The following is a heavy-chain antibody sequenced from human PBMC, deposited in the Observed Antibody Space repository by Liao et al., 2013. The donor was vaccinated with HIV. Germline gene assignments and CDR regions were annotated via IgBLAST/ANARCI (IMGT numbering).Heavy chain of an antibody. CDR2: VFTSGTA. CDR1: GGSINSGSYY. V-gene: IGHV4-61*02. CDR3: ARDRKNSNWTFKWGPWEYYMDV. Sequence: QVQLQESGPGLVKTSQTLSLTCSVSGGSINSGSYYWSWLRQPAGKGLEWIGRVFTSGTANYSPSLKSRLTMSVDTSKNQFSLKLSSMTAADTAMYYCARDRKNSNWTFKWGPWEYYMDVWGKGTTVTVS. J-gene: IGHJ6*03. D-gene: IGHD1-1*01.